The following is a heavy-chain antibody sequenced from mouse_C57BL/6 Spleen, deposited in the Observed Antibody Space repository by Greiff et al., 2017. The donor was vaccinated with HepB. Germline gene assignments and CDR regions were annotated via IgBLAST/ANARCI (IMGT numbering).Heavy chain of an antibody. J-gene: IGHJ2*01. CDR2: IDPSASYT. V-gene: IGHV1-69*01. CDR1: GYTFTSYW. D-gene: IGHD1-1*01. Sequence: QVQLQQPGAELVMPGASVKLSCKASGYTFTSYWMHWVKQRPGQGLEWIGEIDPSASYTNYNQKFKGKSTLTVDKSSSTAYMQLSSLTSEDSAVYYCARWPITTVVGFDYWGQGTTLTVSS. CDR3: ARWPITTVVGFDY.